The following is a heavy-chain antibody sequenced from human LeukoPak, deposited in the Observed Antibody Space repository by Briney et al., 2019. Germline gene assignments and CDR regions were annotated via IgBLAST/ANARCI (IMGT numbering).Heavy chain of an antibody. D-gene: IGHD6-13*01. Sequence: PGRSLRLSCAASGFTFSNYGMHWVRQAPGKGLEWVAITSYDGGQNSYADFVKGRFTISRDNSKNTLYLQLKSLRPEDTGVYYCATDQVAAGDYWGQGTLVTVSS. J-gene: IGHJ4*02. CDR2: TSYDGGQN. V-gene: IGHV3-30*03. CDR3: ATDQVAAGDY. CDR1: GFTFSNYG.